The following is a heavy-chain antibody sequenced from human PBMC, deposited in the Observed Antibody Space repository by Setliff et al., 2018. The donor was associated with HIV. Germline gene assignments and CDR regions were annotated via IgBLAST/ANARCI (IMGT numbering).Heavy chain of an antibody. J-gene: IGHJ5*02. Sequence: SETLSLTCAVYGGSFSGYYWSWIRQPPGKGLEWIGEINHSGTTNYNPSLKSRVTISVDTSKNQFSLHLNSVTAADTAVYYCAREIIAAAGQDWFDPWGQGTLVTVSS. V-gene: IGHV4-34*01. D-gene: IGHD6-13*01. CDR2: INHSGTT. CDR1: GGSFSGYY. CDR3: AREIIAAAGQDWFDP.